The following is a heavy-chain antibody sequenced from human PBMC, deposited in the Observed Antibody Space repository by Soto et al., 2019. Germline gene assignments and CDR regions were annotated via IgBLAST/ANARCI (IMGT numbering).Heavy chain of an antibody. CDR2: ISDSGISI. V-gene: IGHV3-23*01. CDR3: AKDPRRTGLLGQWVG. D-gene: IGHD1-26*01. Sequence: EEQLLESGGGLIQPGGSLRLSCAASGFAFYNYAMAWVRQAPGKGLEWVSGISDSGISIYYTDSVKGRFTISRDNSKNTLFLQMDSLRGEDTALYYCAKDPRRTGLLGQWVGWGQGTLVTVSS. CDR1: GFAFYNYA. J-gene: IGHJ4*02.